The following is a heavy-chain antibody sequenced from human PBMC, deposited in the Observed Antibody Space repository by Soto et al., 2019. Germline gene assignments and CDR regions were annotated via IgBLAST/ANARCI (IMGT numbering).Heavy chain of an antibody. CDR3: AITTVTYARYCDL. Sequence: PSETLSLTCTVSGASMTSSSYFWGFVRQPPGLGLEWIGTIYYNGSTYYSPSLKSRVAISVDKSKNHFSLRLTSVTAADTAMYSGAITTVTYARYCDLWGQGALVTVSS. CDR1: GASMTSSSYF. D-gene: IGHD4-17*01. V-gene: IGHV4-39*02. J-gene: IGHJ4*02. CDR2: IYYNGST.